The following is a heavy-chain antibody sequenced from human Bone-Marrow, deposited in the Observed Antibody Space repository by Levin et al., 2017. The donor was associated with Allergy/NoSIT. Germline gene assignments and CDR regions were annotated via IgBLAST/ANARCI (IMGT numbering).Heavy chain of an antibody. CDR2: IWYDGSNK. J-gene: IGHJ4*02. Sequence: GGSLRLSCAASGFTFSSYGMHWVRQAPGKGLEWVAVIWYDGSNKYYADSVKGRFTISRDNSKNTLYLQMNSLRAEDTAVYYCARDRGYQPLPTGGFDYWGQGTLVTVSS. D-gene: IGHD2-2*01. V-gene: IGHV3-33*01. CDR1: GFTFSSYG. CDR3: ARDRGYQPLPTGGFDY.